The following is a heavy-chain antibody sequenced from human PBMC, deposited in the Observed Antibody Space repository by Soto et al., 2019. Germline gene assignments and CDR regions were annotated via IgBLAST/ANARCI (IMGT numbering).Heavy chain of an antibody. J-gene: IGHJ6*02. Sequence: GGSLRLSCAASGFTFSSYWMSWVRQAPGKGLEWVANIKQDGSEKYYVDSVKGRFTISRDNAKNSLYRQMNSLRAEDTAVYYCARVMVTMVRELIPDYYYYGMDVWGQGTTVTVSS. D-gene: IGHD3-10*01. V-gene: IGHV3-7*05. CDR3: ARVMVTMVRELIPDYYYYGMDV. CDR2: IKQDGSEK. CDR1: GFTFSSYW.